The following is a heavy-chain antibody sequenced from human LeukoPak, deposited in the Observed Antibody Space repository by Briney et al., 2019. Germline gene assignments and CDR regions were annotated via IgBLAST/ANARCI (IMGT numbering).Heavy chain of an antibody. CDR3: ASAYGSGRRTSGRVDY. J-gene: IGHJ4*02. CDR2: ISSSGSTI. V-gene: IGHV3-11*04. CDR1: GFTFSDYY. D-gene: IGHD3-10*01. Sequence: RSGGALRLSCAASGFTFSDYYMSWIRQAPGKGLEWVSYISSSGSTIYYADSVKGRFTISRDNAKNSLYLQMNSLRAEDTAVYYCASAYGSGRRTSGRVDYWGQGTLVTVSS.